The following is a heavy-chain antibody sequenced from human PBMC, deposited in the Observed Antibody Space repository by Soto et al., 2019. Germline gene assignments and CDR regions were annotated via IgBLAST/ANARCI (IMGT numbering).Heavy chain of an antibody. CDR1: GFTFSSYA. D-gene: IGHD2-2*01. J-gene: IGHJ4*02. V-gene: IGHV3-30-3*01. CDR3: AREVVLVPAAIQTDYFDY. Sequence: PGGSLRLSCAASGFTFSSYAMHWVRQAPGKGLEWVAVISYDGSNKYYADSVKGRFTISRDNSKNTLYLQMNSLRAEDTAVYYCAREVVLVPAAIQTDYFDYWGQGTLVTVSS. CDR2: ISYDGSNK.